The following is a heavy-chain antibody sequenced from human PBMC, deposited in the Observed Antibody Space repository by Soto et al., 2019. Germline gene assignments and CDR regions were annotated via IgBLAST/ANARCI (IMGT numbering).Heavy chain of an antibody. CDR2: IYYSGST. D-gene: IGHD3-22*01. CDR1: GGSISSGDYY. V-gene: IGHV4-30-4*01. Sequence: SETLSLTCTVSGGSISSGDYYWSWIRQPPGKGLEWIGYIYYSGSTYYNPSLKSRVTISVDTSKNQFSLKLSSVTAADTAVYYCARAVYDSSGYYLDYWGQGTLVTVSS. J-gene: IGHJ4*02. CDR3: ARAVYDSSGYYLDY.